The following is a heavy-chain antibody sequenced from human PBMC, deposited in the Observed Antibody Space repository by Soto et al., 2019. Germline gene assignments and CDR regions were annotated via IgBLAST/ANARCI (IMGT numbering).Heavy chain of an antibody. J-gene: IGHJ5*02. CDR3: ARGSSAAAAWFDP. V-gene: IGHV4-31*03. Sequence: QVQLQESGPGLVKPSQTLSLTCTVSGGSISSGGYYWSWIRQHPGKGLEWIGYIYYSGSTYYNPSLKSRVXXSXDXXKNQFSLKLSSVTAADTAVYYCARGSSAAAAWFDPWGQGTLVTVSS. D-gene: IGHD6-13*01. CDR1: GGSISSGGYY. CDR2: IYYSGST.